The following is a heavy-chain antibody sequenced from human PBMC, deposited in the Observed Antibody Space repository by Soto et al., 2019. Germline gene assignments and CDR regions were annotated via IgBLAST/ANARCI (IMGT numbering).Heavy chain of an antibody. CDR1: GDSFSSNSAA. Sequence: SQTLSLTCAISGDSFSSNSAAWNWIRQSPSGGLEWLGRTYYRSKWYNDYAVSVKSQITINPDTSKNQFSLQLDSVTPEDTAVYYCAREGGLELRDSNWFDPWGQGTLVTVSS. V-gene: IGHV6-1*01. J-gene: IGHJ5*02. CDR3: AREGGLELRDSNWFDP. CDR2: TYYRSKWYN. D-gene: IGHD1-7*01.